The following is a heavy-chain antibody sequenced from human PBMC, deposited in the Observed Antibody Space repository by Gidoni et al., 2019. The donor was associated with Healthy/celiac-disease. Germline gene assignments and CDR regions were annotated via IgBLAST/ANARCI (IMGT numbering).Heavy chain of an antibody. CDR1: GGSISSGGYS. CDR2: IYHSGST. CDR3: ARVPVMITFGGVIASGGFDY. Sequence: QLQLQESGSGLVKPSQTLSLTCAVSGGSISSGGYSWSWFRQPPGKGLEWIGYIYHSGSTYYNPSLKSRVTISVDRSKNQFSLKLSSVTAADTAVYYCARVPVMITFGGVIASGGFDYWGQGTLVTVSS. J-gene: IGHJ4*02. V-gene: IGHV4-30-2*01. D-gene: IGHD3-16*02.